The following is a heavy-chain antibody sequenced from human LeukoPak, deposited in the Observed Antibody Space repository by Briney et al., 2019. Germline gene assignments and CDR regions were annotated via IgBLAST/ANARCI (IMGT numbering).Heavy chain of an antibody. J-gene: IGHJ4*02. CDR2: INPSDDST. V-gene: IGHV1-46*02. Sequence: ASVKVSCKASGYTFNSSYMHWVRQAPGQGLEWMGIINPSDDSTRYAQKFQGRVTMTKDTSTNTVYMHLSSLSSDDTAVYYCARDYSSSWENPSQIDYWGQGTLVTVSS. CDR3: ARDYSSSWENPSQIDY. CDR1: GYTFNSSY. D-gene: IGHD6-13*01.